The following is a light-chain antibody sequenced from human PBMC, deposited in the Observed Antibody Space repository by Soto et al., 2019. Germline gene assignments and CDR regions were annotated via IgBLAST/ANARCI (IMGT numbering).Light chain of an antibody. Sequence: DIQMTQSPSSLSASVGDTVTITCRASQGIIDYLAWYQQRPGKAPKLLMYAASTLHTGVPSRFSGSGAGTDFTLTISNLQPEDVASYYCQKYETAPQTFGQGTRVEI. CDR1: QGIIDY. CDR3: QKYETAPQT. J-gene: IGKJ1*01. CDR2: AAS. V-gene: IGKV1-27*01.